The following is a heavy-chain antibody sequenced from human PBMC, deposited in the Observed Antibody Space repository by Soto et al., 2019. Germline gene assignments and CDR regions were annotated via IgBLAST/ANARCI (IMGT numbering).Heavy chain of an antibody. CDR2: IGAYNGHT. D-gene: IGHD3-22*01. Sequence: GASVKVSCKASGYTFTNSGISWVRQAPGQGLEWMGWIGAYNGHTKYAQKLQGRVTMTTDTSTSTAYMELRSLKSDDTAVYYCAREDYYHSSGYLPVRYYFGMDVWGQGTTVTVSS. V-gene: IGHV1-18*01. J-gene: IGHJ6*02. CDR1: GYTFTNSG. CDR3: AREDYYHSSGYLPVRYYFGMDV.